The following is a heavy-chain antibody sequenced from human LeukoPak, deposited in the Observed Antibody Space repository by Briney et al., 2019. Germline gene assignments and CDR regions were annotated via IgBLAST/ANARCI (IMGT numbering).Heavy chain of an antibody. Sequence: SETLSLTCTVSGGSISSYYWSWIRQPPGKGLEWIGYIYYSGSTNYNPSLKSRVTISVDTSKNQFSLKLSSATAADTAVYYCARAWGAYYYMDVWGKGTTVTVSS. CDR2: IYYSGST. J-gene: IGHJ6*03. CDR3: ARAWGAYYYMDV. CDR1: GGSISSYY. D-gene: IGHD3-16*01. V-gene: IGHV4-59*01.